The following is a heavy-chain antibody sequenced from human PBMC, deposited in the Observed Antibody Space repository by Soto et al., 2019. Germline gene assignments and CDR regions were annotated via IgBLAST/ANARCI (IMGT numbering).Heavy chain of an antibody. J-gene: IGHJ6*02. V-gene: IGHV1-69*01. CDR2: IIPILGTA. CDR3: AGTQGGSTSLDIYYFYYYGMDV. D-gene: IGHD2-2*01. CDR1: GGTFSSYA. Sequence: QVQLVQSGAEVKKPGSSVKVSCKSPGGTFSSYAISWVRQAPGQGLEWMGGIIPILGTANYAQKFQGRVTITATDSTSTGYLGLTTLRSEDTAVYYCAGTQGGSTSLDIYYFYYYGMDVWGQGTTVTVSS.